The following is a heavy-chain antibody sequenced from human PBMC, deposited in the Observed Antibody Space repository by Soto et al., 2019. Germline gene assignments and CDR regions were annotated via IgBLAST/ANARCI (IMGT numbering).Heavy chain of an antibody. CDR3: ARAAGNSYAPYYYYGRDV. CDR1: GGSFSGYY. Sequence: QVQLQQWGAGLLKPSETLSLTCAVYGGSFSGYYWSWIRQPPGKGLEWIGEIDHSGSTNYNPSLKSRVTIPVDTSKTRFPMKLSSVTAANTAVYYWARAAGNSYAPYYYYGRDVWAKGTTVTVSS. J-gene: IGHJ6*04. V-gene: IGHV4-34*01. D-gene: IGHD5-18*01. CDR2: IDHSGST.